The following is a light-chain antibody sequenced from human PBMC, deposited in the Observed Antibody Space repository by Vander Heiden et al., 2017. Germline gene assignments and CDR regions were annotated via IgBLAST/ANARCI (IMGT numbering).Light chain of an antibody. J-gene: IGKJ2*01. V-gene: IGKV1-39*01. Sequence: DIQMTQSPSSLSASVGDRVTITCRASQTISSYLNWYQQKPGKAPNLLIYAASSLQSGVPSRFSGSGSGTDFTLTMTSLQPEDIATYYCQQSYGVRYTFGQGTNLEIK. CDR1: QTISSY. CDR2: AAS. CDR3: QQSYGVRYT.